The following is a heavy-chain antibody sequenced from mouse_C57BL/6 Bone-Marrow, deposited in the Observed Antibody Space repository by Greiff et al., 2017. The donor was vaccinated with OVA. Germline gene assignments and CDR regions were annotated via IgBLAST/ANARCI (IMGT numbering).Heavy chain of an antibody. D-gene: IGHD2-2*01. CDR2: INSDGGST. CDR3: ARPLMVTTDGLGY. CDR1: EYEFPSHD. Sequence: EVNVVESGGGLVRPGESLKLSCESNEYEFPSHDMSWVRKTPEKRLELVAAINSDGGSTYYPDTMERRFIISRDNTKKTLYLQMSSLRSEDTALYYCARPLMVTTDGLGYWGQGTTLTVSS. V-gene: IGHV5-2*01. J-gene: IGHJ2*01.